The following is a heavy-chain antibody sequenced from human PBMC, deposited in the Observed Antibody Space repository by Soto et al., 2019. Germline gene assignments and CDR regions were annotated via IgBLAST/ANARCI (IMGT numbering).Heavy chain of an antibody. D-gene: IGHD1-1*01. J-gene: IGHJ4*02. Sequence: EVQLVESGGGLVKPGGSLRLSCAASGFIFSSYSMNWVRQAPGKGLEWVSCISSSGSHAYYADSVKGRLTISRDNAKESLYLQMNSLRAEDTAVYYCARDRDGYNPVDYWGQGTLVTVSS. CDR2: ISSSGSHA. CDR3: ARDRDGYNPVDY. CDR1: GFIFSSYS. V-gene: IGHV3-21*01.